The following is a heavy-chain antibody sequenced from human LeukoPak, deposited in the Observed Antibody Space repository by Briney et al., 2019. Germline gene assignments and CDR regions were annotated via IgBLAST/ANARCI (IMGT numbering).Heavy chain of an antibody. CDR2: IYYSGST. CDR3: ARQTGSGLFILP. V-gene: IGHV4-59*08. CDR1: SGSISSHY. D-gene: IGHD3/OR15-3a*01. J-gene: IGHJ4*02. Sequence: SETLSLTCSVSSGSISSHYWSWIRQPPGKGLEWIGYIYYSGSTNYSPSLNSRVTISVDTSKNQFSLRLTSVTAADTAVYYCARQTGSGLFILPGGQGTLVTVSS.